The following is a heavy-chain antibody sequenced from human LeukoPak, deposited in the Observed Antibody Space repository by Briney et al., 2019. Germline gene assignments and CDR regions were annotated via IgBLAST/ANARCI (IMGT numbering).Heavy chain of an antibody. J-gene: IGHJ4*02. V-gene: IGHV3-30*18. CDR1: GFTFSSYG. Sequence: GGSLRLSCAASGFTFSSYGMHWVSQAPGKGLEWVAVISYDGSNTYYADSVKGRFTISRDNSKNMLYLQMNSLRAEDTAVYYCAKPYCYGSRSYMDYWGQGTLVTVSS. CDR3: AKPYCYGSRSYMDY. CDR2: ISYDGSNT. D-gene: IGHD3-10*01.